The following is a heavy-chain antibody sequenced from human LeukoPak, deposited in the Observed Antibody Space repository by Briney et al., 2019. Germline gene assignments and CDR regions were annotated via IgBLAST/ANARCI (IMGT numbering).Heavy chain of an antibody. V-gene: IGHV3-66*01. Sequence: GGSLRLSCAASGFTFSTYMSWVRQAPGKGLEWVAIIYAGGSTYYADSVRGRLTISRDDSKNILFLQMNRLRAEDTAVYYCATGRWLRLFDYWGQGTLVTVSS. D-gene: IGHD5-24*01. CDR1: GFTFSTY. CDR2: IYAGGST. CDR3: ATGRWLRLFDY. J-gene: IGHJ4*02.